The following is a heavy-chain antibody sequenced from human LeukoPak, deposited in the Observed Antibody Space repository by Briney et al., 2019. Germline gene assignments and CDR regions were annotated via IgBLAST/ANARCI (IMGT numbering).Heavy chain of an antibody. Sequence: PSETLSLTCTVSGGSISSYYWSWIRQPPGKGLEWIGYIYYSGSTNYNPSLKSRVTISVDTSKNQFSLKPSSVTAADTAVYYCARSGAGWYTFDYWGQGTLVTVSS. D-gene: IGHD6-19*01. CDR1: GGSISSYY. CDR3: ARSGAGWYTFDY. CDR2: IYYSGST. J-gene: IGHJ4*02. V-gene: IGHV4-59*01.